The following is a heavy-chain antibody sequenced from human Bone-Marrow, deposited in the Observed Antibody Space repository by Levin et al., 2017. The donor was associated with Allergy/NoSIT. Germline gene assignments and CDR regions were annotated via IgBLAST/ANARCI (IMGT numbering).Heavy chain of an antibody. Sequence: LSLTCTVSGGSISSYYWSWIRQPPGKGLEWIGYIYYSGSTNYNPSLKSRVTISVDTSKNQFSLKLSSVTAADTAVYYCAREEGAGLRGEVGLYYFDYWGQGTLVTVSS. CDR1: GGSISSYY. CDR2: IYYSGST. CDR3: AREEGAGLRGEVGLYYFDY. J-gene: IGHJ4*02. D-gene: IGHD3/OR15-3a*01. V-gene: IGHV4-59*01.